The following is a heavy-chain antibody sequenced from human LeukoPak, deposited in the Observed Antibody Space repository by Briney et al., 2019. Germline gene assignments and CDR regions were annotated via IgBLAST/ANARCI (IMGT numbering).Heavy chain of an antibody. CDR1: GYTFTDYY. D-gene: IGHD2-2*01. V-gene: IGHV1-2*02. CDR3: ATLPPGYCSSTSCSLYYFDY. J-gene: IGHJ4*02. CDR2: INPNSGGT. Sequence: ASVKVSCKASGYTFTDYYLHWVRQAPGQGLEWMGWINPNSGGTNYAQIFQGRVTMTRDTSINTAYMELSRLRSDDTAVYYCATLPPGYCSSTSCSLYYFDYWGQGTLVTVSS.